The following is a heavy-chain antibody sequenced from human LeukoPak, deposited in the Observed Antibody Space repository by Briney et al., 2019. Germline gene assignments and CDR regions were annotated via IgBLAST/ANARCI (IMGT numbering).Heavy chain of an antibody. D-gene: IGHD1-26*01. CDR1: GGSISSSHW. Sequence: SGTLSLTCTASGGSISSSHWWGWVRQPPGKGLECVGEIHHSGSTNSNPSLKSRVTISVDKSKNQFSLRLNSVTAADTAVYYCAREFVQGSSLPYFDCWGQGTLVTVSS. CDR3: AREFVQGSSLPYFDC. CDR2: IHHSGST. J-gene: IGHJ4*02. V-gene: IGHV4-4*02.